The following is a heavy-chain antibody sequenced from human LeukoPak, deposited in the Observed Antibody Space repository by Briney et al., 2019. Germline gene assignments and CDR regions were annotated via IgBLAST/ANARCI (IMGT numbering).Heavy chain of an antibody. J-gene: IGHJ4*02. D-gene: IGHD1-14*01. Sequence: PSETLSLTCTVSGGSISNHFWSRIRQPPGKGLEWIGYIYYTGSTRYNPSLASRVTISVDTSKNQFSLKLNSVTAADTAVYYCAKYVYFSLDFWGQGSLVTVSS. CDR1: GGSISNHF. V-gene: IGHV4-59*11. CDR3: AKYVYFSLDF. CDR2: IYYTGST.